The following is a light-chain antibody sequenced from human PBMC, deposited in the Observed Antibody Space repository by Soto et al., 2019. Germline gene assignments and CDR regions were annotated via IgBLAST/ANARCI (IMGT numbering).Light chain of an antibody. CDR2: GAS. CDR1: QSVSSSY. CDR3: QQYGTSPPT. V-gene: IGKV3-20*01. Sequence: EIVLTQSPGTLSLSPGERATLSCRASQSVSSSYLAWYQQKPGQAPRLLIYGASSRATGIPDRFSGSGSGTDFTLTISRLEPEDFAVYHYQQYGTSPPTFGQGTKVDIK. J-gene: IGKJ1*01.